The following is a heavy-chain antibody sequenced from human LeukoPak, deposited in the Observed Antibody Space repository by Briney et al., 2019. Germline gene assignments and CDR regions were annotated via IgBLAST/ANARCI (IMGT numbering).Heavy chain of an antibody. CDR1: GGSISSSSYY. J-gene: IGHJ4*02. D-gene: IGHD3-3*01. V-gene: IGHV4-39*07. CDR2: IYYSGST. CDR3: ARTRFNDYDY. Sequence: SETLSLTCTVSGGSISSSSYYWGWIRQPPGKGLEWIGSIYYSGSTYYNPSLKSRVTISVDTSKNQLSLKLSSVTAADTAVYYCARTRFNDYDYWGQGTLVTVSS.